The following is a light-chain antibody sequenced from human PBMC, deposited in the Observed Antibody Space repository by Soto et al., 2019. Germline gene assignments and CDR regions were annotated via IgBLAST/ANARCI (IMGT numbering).Light chain of an antibody. CDR3: QQYGSSPPT. V-gene: IGKV3-20*01. CDR2: GAS. Sequence: EIVLTQSPGTLSLSPGERATLSCRASQSVSSNYLAWYQRKPGQAPRLLIYGASSRATGIPDRFSGSGPGTVFTLTITRLEPEDFAVYYCQQYGSSPPTFGQGTKVEIK. J-gene: IGKJ1*01. CDR1: QSVSSNY.